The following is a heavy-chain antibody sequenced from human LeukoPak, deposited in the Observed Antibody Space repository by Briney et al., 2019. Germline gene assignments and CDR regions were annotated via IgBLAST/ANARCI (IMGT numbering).Heavy chain of an antibody. CDR2: IWYDGSNK. J-gene: IGHJ4*02. CDR1: GFTFSSYW. D-gene: IGHD5-18*01. V-gene: IGHV3-33*06. Sequence: PGGSLRLSCAASGFTFSSYWMSWVRQAPGKGLEWVAVIWYDGSNKYYADSVKGRFTISRDNSKNTLYLQMNSLRAEDTAVYYCAKVLWTGGGYSYGLDYWGQGTLVTVSS. CDR3: AKVLWTGGGYSYGLDY.